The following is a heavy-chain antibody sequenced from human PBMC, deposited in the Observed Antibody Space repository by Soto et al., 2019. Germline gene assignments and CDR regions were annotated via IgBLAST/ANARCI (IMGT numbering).Heavy chain of an antibody. V-gene: IGHV4-39*01. CDR2: IYYSGST. Sequence: QLQLQESGPGLVKPSETLSLTCTVSGGSISSSSYSWGWIRQPPGKGLEWIGSIYYSGSTYYNPSLKGRVTISVDTSKNQFSLRLSSVTAADTAVYYCARHPLDDYGDYDRDYWGQGTLVTVSS. J-gene: IGHJ4*02. D-gene: IGHD4-17*01. CDR1: GGSISSSSYS. CDR3: ARHPLDDYGDYDRDY.